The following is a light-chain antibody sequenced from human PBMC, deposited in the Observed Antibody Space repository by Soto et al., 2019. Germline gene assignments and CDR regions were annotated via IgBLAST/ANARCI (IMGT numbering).Light chain of an antibody. CDR2: GAS. J-gene: IGKJ2*01. CDR1: QSVSSN. Sequence: EIVMTQSPATLSVSPGERATLSCRASQSVSSNLAWYQQKLGQAPRLLIYGASTRVTGIPARFSGSGSGTEFNLTISSLQSEDFAVYYCQHYNNWPFTFGQGTKLEIK. V-gene: IGKV3-15*01. CDR3: QHYNNWPFT.